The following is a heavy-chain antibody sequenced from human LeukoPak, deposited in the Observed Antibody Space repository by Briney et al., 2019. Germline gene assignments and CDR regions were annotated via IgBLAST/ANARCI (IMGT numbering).Heavy chain of an antibody. CDR2: IYYSGST. V-gene: IGHV4-59*01. D-gene: IGHD3-3*01. J-gene: IGHJ3*02. CDR1: GGSISSYY. CDR3: ARDNTIFGVVGHDAFDI. Sequence: PSETLSLTCTVSGGSISSYYWSWIRQPPGKGLEWIGYIYYSGSTNYSPSLKSRVTISVDTSKNQFSLKLSSVTAADTAVYYCARDNTIFGVVGHDAFDIWGQGTMVTVSS.